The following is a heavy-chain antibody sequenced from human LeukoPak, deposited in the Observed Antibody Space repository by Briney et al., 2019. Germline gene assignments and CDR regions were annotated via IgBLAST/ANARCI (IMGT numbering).Heavy chain of an antibody. V-gene: IGHV3-48*02. CDR1: GFTFSRYS. D-gene: IGHD4-23*01. J-gene: IGHJ4*02. CDR3: LIGNYGGNSPFDY. Sequence: PGGSLRLSCAASGFTFSRYSMNWVRQAPGKGLEWVSYISSGSSTIYYADSVKGRFTISRDNAKNSLYLQMNSLRDEDTAVYYCLIGNYGGNSPFDYWGQGTLVTVSS. CDR2: ISSGSSTI.